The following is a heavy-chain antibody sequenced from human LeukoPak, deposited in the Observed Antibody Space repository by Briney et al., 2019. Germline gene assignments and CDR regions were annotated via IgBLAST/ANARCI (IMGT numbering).Heavy chain of an antibody. CDR2: ISSSSSTI. D-gene: IGHD1-26*01. CDR1: GFTFSSYS. CDR3: ARGINRGWELLGYFDY. J-gene: IGHJ4*02. Sequence: PGGSLKLSCAASGFTFSSYSMNWVRQAPGKGLEWVSYISSSSSTIYYADSVKGRFTISRDNAKNSLYLQMNSLRAEDTAVYYCARGINRGWELLGYFDYWGQGTLVTVSS. V-gene: IGHV3-48*04.